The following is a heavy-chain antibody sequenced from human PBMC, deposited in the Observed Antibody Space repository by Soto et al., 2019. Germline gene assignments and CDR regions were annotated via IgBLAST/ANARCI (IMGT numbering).Heavy chain of an antibody. CDR1: GFTFSSYG. V-gene: IGHV3-33*01. Sequence: GGSLRLSCAASGFTFSSYGMHWVRQAPGKGLEWVAVIWYDGSNKYYADSVKGRFTISRDNSKNTLYLQMNSLRAEDTAGYYCARAIDILTGYNYYYYMDVWGKGTTVTVSS. CDR2: IWYDGSNK. CDR3: ARAIDILTGYNYYYYMDV. D-gene: IGHD3-9*01. J-gene: IGHJ6*03.